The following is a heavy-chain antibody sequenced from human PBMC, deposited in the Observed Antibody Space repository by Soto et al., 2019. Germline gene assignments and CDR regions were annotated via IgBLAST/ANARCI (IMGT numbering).Heavy chain of an antibody. CDR1: GGSFSGYY. J-gene: IGHJ5*02. CDR3: ARDSIAAAYSSNWFDP. Sequence: SETLSLTCAVYGGSFSGYYWSWIRQPPGKGLEWIGEINHSGSTNYNPSLKSRVTISVDTSKNQFSLKLSSVTAADTAVYYCARDSIAAAYSSNWFDPWGQGTLVTVS. D-gene: IGHD6-13*01. CDR2: INHSGST. V-gene: IGHV4-34*01.